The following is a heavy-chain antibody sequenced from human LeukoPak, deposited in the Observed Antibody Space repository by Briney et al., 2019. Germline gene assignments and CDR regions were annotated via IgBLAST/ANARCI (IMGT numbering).Heavy chain of an antibody. CDR2: ISAYNGNT. CDR1: GYTFTSYG. CDR3: ARDPNRRTRGYYFDY. J-gene: IGHJ4*02. Sequence: ASVKVSCKASGYTFTSYGISWVRQAPGQGLEWMGWISAYNGNTNYAQKLQGRVTMTTDTSTSTAYMELRSLRSDDTAVYYCARDPNRRTRGYYFDYWGQGTLVTVSS. D-gene: IGHD3-10*01. V-gene: IGHV1-18*01.